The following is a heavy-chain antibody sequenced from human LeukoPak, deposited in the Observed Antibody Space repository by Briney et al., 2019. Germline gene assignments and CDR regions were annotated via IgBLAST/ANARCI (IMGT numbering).Heavy chain of an antibody. CDR1: GFTFSGYA. CDR3: AIAPRSIAALGH. J-gene: IGHJ4*02. V-gene: IGHV3-23*01. CDR2: ISGSGGSK. Sequence: GGTLRLSCAASGFTFSGYAMSWLPPAPGKGLEGVSTISGSGGSKYYADPVKGRFTISRDNYKNTLYLQMNSLRAEDTAVYYCAIAPRSIAALGHWGQGTLVTVSS. D-gene: IGHD6-6*01.